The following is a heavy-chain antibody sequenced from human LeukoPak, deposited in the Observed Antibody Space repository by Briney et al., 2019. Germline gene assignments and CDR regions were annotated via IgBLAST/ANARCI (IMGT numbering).Heavy chain of an antibody. CDR1: GGSISSSSYY. D-gene: IGHD6-19*01. CDR3: ARQKGAVAPSGFDC. V-gene: IGHV4-39*01. Sequence: SETLSLTCTVSGGSISSSSYYWGWIRQPPGKGLEWIGSIYYSGSTYYNPSLKSRVTISVDTSKNQFSLKLSAVTAADTAVYYCARQKGAVAPSGFDCWGQGTLVTVSS. J-gene: IGHJ4*02. CDR2: IYYSGST.